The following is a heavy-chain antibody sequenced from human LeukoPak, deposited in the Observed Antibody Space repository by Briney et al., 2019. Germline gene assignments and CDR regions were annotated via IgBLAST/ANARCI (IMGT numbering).Heavy chain of an antibody. D-gene: IGHD3-22*01. CDR1: GYTLTELS. V-gene: IGHV1-24*01. J-gene: IGHJ4*02. CDR3: ATDQSYDLDY. Sequence: ASVTVSCKVSGYTLTELSMHWVRQAPGKGLEWMGGFDPEDGEAIYAQKFQGRVTMTEDTSTDTAYMELSSLRSEDTAEYYCATDQSYDLDYGGQGTLVTVSS. CDR2: FDPEDGEA.